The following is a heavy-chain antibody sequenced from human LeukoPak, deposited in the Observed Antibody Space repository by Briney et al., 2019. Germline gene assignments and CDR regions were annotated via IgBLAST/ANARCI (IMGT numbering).Heavy chain of an antibody. CDR3: ARSPRTIAAAGPMSGY. Sequence: ASVKVSCKASGYTFTGYCMHWVRQAPGQGLEWMGWINPNSGGTNYAQKFQGRVTMTRDTSISTAFMELSRLRSDDTAVYYCARSPRTIAAAGPMSGYWGQGTLVTVSS. J-gene: IGHJ4*02. CDR2: INPNSGGT. D-gene: IGHD6-13*01. V-gene: IGHV1-2*02. CDR1: GYTFTGYC.